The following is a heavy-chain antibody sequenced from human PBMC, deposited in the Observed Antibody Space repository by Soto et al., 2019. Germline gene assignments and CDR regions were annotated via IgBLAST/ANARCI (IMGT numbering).Heavy chain of an antibody. Sequence: QVQLQESGPGLVKPSQTLSLTCTVSGGSISSGDYSWSWIRQPPGKGLEWTGYIYYSGSTYYNPSLKSGVTVSIDTSKNQLSLKLSSVTAADTAVYYCARAGSGWYHDAFDNWGQGTMVTVSS. CDR3: ARAGSGWYHDAFDN. CDR1: GGSISSGDYS. V-gene: IGHV4-30-4*01. CDR2: IYYSGST. J-gene: IGHJ3*02. D-gene: IGHD6-19*01.